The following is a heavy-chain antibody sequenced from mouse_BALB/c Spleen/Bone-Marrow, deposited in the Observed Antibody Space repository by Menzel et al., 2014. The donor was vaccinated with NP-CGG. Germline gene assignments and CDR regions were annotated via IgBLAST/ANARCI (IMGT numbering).Heavy chain of an antibody. V-gene: IGHV1S81*02. Sequence: VQLQQSGAELVKPGASVKLSCKASGYTFTSYFMTWVKQRPGQGLDWIGEINPANGGNNFNEKFKSRATLTVDKSASTAYMQLSSLTSEDYAVYYCTRGRTWDFDYWGQGSTLTVSS. CDR1: GYTFTSYF. D-gene: IGHD4-1*01. CDR2: INPANGGN. CDR3: TRGRTWDFDY. J-gene: IGHJ2*01.